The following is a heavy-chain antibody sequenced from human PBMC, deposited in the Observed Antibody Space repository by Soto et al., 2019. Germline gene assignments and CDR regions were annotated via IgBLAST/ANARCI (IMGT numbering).Heavy chain of an antibody. V-gene: IGHV3-48*01. CDR2: ISSSSSTI. D-gene: IGHD4-4*01. CDR3: AGDLYPAQLDYSFYYFEY. CDR1: GFTFSSYS. Sequence: GGSLRLSCAASGFTFSSYSMNWVRQAPGKGLEWVSYISSSSSTIYYADSVKGRFTISRDNAKNSLYLQMNSLRAEDTAVYYCAGDLYPAQLDYSFYYFEYWGQGTLVTVSS. J-gene: IGHJ4*02.